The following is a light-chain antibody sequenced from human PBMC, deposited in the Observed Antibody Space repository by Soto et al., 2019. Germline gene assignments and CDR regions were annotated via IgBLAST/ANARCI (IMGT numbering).Light chain of an antibody. V-gene: IGLV1-47*01. CDR3: AAWDDSLSAVV. CDR1: ISNLGSNF. CDR2: RNN. Sequence: QAVVTQPPSASGTPGQRVTISCSGSISNLGSNFIYWYQQLPGVAPKLLISRNNERPSGVPDRFSGSKSGTSASLAISGLRSEDEADYHCAAWDDSLSAVVFGGGTKVTVL. J-gene: IGLJ3*02.